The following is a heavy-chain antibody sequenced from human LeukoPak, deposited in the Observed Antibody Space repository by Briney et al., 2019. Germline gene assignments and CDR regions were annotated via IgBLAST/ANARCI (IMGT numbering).Heavy chain of an antibody. CDR3: ARDPNGYSGYEFDY. CDR2: ISYDGSNK. CDR1: GFTFSSYA. V-gene: IGHV3-30*04. Sequence: PGRSLRLSCAASGFTFSSYAMHWVRQAPGKGLEWVAVISYDGSNKYYADSVKGRFTISRDNSENTLYLQMNSLRAEDTAVYYCARDPNGYSGYEFDYWGQGTLVTVSS. J-gene: IGHJ4*02. D-gene: IGHD5-12*01.